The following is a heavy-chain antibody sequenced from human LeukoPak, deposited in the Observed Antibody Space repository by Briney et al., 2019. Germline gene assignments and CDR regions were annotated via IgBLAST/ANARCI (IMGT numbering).Heavy chain of an antibody. D-gene: IGHD1-14*01. Sequence: SETLSLTCAVYGGPFSGYYWSWIRQPPGKGLEWIGEINHSGSTNYNPSLKSRVTISVDTSKNQFSLKLSSVTAADTAVYYCARGPIARLYGTLDYWGQGTLVTVSS. CDR2: INHSGST. V-gene: IGHV4-34*01. CDR1: GGPFSGYY. J-gene: IGHJ4*02. CDR3: ARGPIARLYGTLDY.